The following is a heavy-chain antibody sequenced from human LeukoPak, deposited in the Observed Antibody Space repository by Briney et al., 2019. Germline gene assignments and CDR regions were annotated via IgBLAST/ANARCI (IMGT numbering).Heavy chain of an antibody. CDR1: GFTFSSYA. CDR2: ISSSSSYI. CDR3: ARGLDSSSDAFDI. V-gene: IGHV3-21*01. J-gene: IGHJ3*02. D-gene: IGHD6-6*01. Sequence: PGGSLRLSCAASGFTFSSYAMSWVRQAPGKGLEWVSSISSSSSYIYYADSVKGRFTISRDNAKNSLYLQMNSLRAEDTAVYYCARGLDSSSDAFDIWGQGTMVTVSS.